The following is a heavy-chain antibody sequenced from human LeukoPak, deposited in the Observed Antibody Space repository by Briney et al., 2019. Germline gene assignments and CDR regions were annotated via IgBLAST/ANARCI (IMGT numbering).Heavy chain of an antibody. CDR3: ARVGYMWDDDGVEY. CDR1: EFTFSSYY. D-gene: IGHD1-1*01. J-gene: IGHJ4*02. CDR2: INEDGSEA. Sequence: GGSLRLSCAGSEFTFSSYYMSWVRQAPGKGLEWVANINEDGSEAGYLDSVKGRFTISRDNAKNSVHLQMNSLRADDAAVYYCARVGYMWDDDGVEYWGQGTLVTVSS. V-gene: IGHV3-7*01.